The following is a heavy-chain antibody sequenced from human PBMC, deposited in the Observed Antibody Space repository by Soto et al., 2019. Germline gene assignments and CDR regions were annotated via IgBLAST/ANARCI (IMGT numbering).Heavy chain of an antibody. CDR1: GFSLSTNGVG. V-gene: IGHV2-5*02. Sequence: QITLKESGPTLVKPTQTLTLTCTFSGFSLSTNGVGVGWIRQPQGTTLEWLTFIYWDDDKRNSPFLKSRLTITKDTSKNQVVLTMTNMDPVDTATYYCAHLVVVGITYYFDSWGQGTLVTVSS. D-gene: IGHD3-16*01. CDR3: AHLVVVGITYYFDS. CDR2: IYWDDDK. J-gene: IGHJ4*02.